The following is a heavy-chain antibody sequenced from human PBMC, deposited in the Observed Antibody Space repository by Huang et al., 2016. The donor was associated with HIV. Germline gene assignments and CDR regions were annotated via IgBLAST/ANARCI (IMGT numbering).Heavy chain of an antibody. Sequence: QVQLQESGPGLVKPSETLSLTCTVSGGSISSHYWSWIRQPPGKGLEWIGSIYYGWSTNYNPSLKSRVTISVDTSKNQFSLKLSSVTAADTAVYYCARDTMVRGFDYWGQGTLVTVSS. CDR1: GGSISSHY. J-gene: IGHJ4*02. CDR2: IYYGWST. V-gene: IGHV4-59*11. CDR3: ARDTMVRGFDY. D-gene: IGHD3-10*01.